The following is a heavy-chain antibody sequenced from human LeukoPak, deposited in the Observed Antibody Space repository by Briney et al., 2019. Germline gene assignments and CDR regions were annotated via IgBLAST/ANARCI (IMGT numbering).Heavy chain of an antibody. V-gene: IGHV3-21*04. Sequence: GGSLRLSCAASGFTFSSYSMNWVRQAPGKGLEWVSSISSSSYIYYADSVKGRFTISRDNAKNSLYLQMNSLRAEDTAVYYCARVLGSSSSRFLGYWGQGTLVTVSS. J-gene: IGHJ4*02. D-gene: IGHD6-6*01. CDR3: ARVLGSSSSRFLGY. CDR1: GFTFSSYS. CDR2: ISSSSYI.